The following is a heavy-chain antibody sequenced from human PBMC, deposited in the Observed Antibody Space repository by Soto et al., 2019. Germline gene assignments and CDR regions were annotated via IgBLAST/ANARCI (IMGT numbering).Heavy chain of an antibody. D-gene: IGHD5-18*01. J-gene: IGHJ4*02. CDR1: GYTFTGYY. CDR3: ARALPRSSGYSYGALDY. Sequence: SVKVSCKASGYTFTGYYMHWVRQAPGQGLEWMGWINPNSGGTNYAQKFQGWVTMTRDTSISTAYMELSRLRSEDTAVYYCARALPRSSGYSYGALDYWGQGTQVTVSS. CDR2: INPNSGGT. V-gene: IGHV1-2*04.